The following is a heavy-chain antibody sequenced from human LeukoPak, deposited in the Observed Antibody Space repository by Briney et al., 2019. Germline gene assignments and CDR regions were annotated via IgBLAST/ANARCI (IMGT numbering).Heavy chain of an antibody. Sequence: QPGGSLRLSCAASGFTFSSYAMSWVRQAPGKGLEWVSAISGSGGSTYYADSVKGRFTISRDNSKNTLYLQMNSLRAEDTAVYYCAKSDCSGGSCYENYWGQGTLVTVSS. J-gene: IGHJ4*02. CDR3: AKSDCSGGSCYENY. CDR2: ISGSGGST. D-gene: IGHD2-15*01. V-gene: IGHV3-23*01. CDR1: GFTFSSYA.